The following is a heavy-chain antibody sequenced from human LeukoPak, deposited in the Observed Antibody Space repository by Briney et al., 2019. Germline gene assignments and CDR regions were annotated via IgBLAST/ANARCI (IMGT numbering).Heavy chain of an antibody. J-gene: IGHJ4*02. CDR2: ISYDGSNK. CDR1: GFTFSSYG. Sequence: GGSLRLSCAASGFTFSSYGMHWVRQAPGKGLEWVAVISYDGSNKYYADSVKGRFTISRDNSKNTLYLQMNSLRAEDTAVYYCAKGGCSGGSCYLPYYFDYWGQGTLVTVSS. V-gene: IGHV3-30*18. CDR3: AKGGCSGGSCYLPYYFDY. D-gene: IGHD2-15*01.